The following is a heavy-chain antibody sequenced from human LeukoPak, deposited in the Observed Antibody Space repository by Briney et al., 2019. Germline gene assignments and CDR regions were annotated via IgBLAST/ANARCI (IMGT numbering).Heavy chain of an antibody. V-gene: IGHV3-30*02. CDR2: IRYDGSNK. CDR1: GITFSSYG. CDR3: AKDFSVYNYDSRVLDY. Sequence: GGSLRLSCAASGITFSSYGIHWVRQAPGKGLEWVAFIRYDGSNKYYADSVKGRFTISRDNSKNTLYLQMNRLRAEDTAVYYCAKDFSVYNYDSRVLDYWGQGTLVTVSS. D-gene: IGHD3-22*01. J-gene: IGHJ4*02.